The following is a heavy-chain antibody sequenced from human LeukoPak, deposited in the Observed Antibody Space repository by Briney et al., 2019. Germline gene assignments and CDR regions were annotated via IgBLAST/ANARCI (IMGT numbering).Heavy chain of an antibody. J-gene: IGHJ4*02. CDR3: AKGTKPVMTIPDY. CDR2: ISSSSSTI. V-gene: IGHV3-48*01. CDR1: GFTFSSYS. Sequence: GGSLRLSCAASGFTFSSYSMNWVRQAPGKGLEWVSYISSSSSTIYYADSVKGRFTISRDNAKNSLYLQMNSLRAEDTAMYYCAKGTKPVMTIPDYWGLGILVTVSS. D-gene: IGHD1/OR15-1a*01.